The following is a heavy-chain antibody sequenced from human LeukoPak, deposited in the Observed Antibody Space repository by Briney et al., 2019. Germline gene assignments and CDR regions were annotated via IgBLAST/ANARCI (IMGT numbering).Heavy chain of an antibody. CDR2: IHPNSGGT. Sequence: ASAKVSCKASGYRFTGYHMHWVRQAPGQGLEWMGWIHPNSGGTNYAQKFQGRVTMTRDTSISTACMELSRLRYDDTAVYYCASFLAGTTKDHWGQGTLVTVSS. D-gene: IGHD1-14*01. CDR1: GYRFTGYH. CDR3: ASFLAGTTKDH. J-gene: IGHJ4*02. V-gene: IGHV1-2*02.